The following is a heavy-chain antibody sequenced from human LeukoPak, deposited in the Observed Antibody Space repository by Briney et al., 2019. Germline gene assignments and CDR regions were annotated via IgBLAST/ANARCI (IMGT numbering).Heavy chain of an antibody. D-gene: IGHD2-2*02. J-gene: IGHJ6*03. CDR3: ARDSIAVPAAIRGAYYYYYMDV. V-gene: IGHV1-2*02. CDR1: GYTFTGYY. CDR2: INPNSGGT. Sequence: GASVKVSCKASGYTFTGYYTHWVRQAPGQGLEWMGWINPNSGGTNYAQKFQGRVTMTRDTSISTAYMELSRLRSDDTAVYYCARDSIAVPAAIRGAYYYYYMDVWGKGTTVTVSS.